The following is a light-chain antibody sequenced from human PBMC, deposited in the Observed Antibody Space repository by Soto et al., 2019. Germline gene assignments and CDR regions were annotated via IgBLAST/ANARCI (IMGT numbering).Light chain of an antibody. CDR3: FSYTSSGTYV. CDR2: EVS. Sequence: QSVLTQPASVSGSPGQSITTSCIGTGSDVGNYKYVSWYQQHPGKAPKLMIYEVSNRPSGVSNRFSGSKSGNTASLTISGLQAEDETDYYCFSYTSSGTYVFGTGTKVTVL. CDR1: GSDVGNYKY. J-gene: IGLJ1*01. V-gene: IGLV2-14*01.